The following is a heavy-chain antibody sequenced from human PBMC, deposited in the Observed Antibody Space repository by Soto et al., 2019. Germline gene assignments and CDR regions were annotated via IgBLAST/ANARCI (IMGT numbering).Heavy chain of an antibody. CDR1: GFTFSSYG. CDR3: AKDAIAAAGASVFGWYFDL. CDR2: ISYDGSNK. Sequence: QVQLVESGGGVVQPGRSLRLSCAASGFTFSSYGMHWVRQAPGKGLEWVAVISYDGSNKYYADSVKGRFTISRDNSKNTLYLQMNSLRAEDTAVYYCAKDAIAAAGASVFGWYFDLLGRGTLVTVSS. D-gene: IGHD6-13*01. V-gene: IGHV3-30*18. J-gene: IGHJ2*01.